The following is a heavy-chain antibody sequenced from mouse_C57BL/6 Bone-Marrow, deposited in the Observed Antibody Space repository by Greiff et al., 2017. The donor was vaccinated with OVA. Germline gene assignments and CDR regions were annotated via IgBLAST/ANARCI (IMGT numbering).Heavy chain of an antibody. CDR3: ARSGSSGYPWDY. J-gene: IGHJ4*01. Sequence: VQLKQPGAELVKPGASVKLSCKASGYTFTSYWMQWVKQRPGQGLEWIGEIDPSDSYTNYNQKFKGKATLTVDTSSSTAYMQLSSLTSEDSAVYYCARSGSSGYPWDYWGQGTSVTVSS. D-gene: IGHD3-2*02. CDR1: GYTFTSYW. V-gene: IGHV1-50*01. CDR2: IDPSDSYT.